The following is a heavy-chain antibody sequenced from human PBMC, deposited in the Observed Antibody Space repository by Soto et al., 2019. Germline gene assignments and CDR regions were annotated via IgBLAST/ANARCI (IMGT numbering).Heavy chain of an antibody. CDR1: GYTFTSYD. CDR3: ARDSSSSYYYYGMDV. CDR2: MNPNSGNT. D-gene: IGHD6-6*01. Sequence: QVQLVRSGAEVKKPGASVKVSCKASGYTFTSYDINWVRQATGQGLEWMGWMNPNSGNTGYAQKFRGRVTMTRNTSISTAYMELSSLRSEDTAVYYCARDSSSSYYYYGMDVWGQGTTVTVSS. V-gene: IGHV1-8*01. J-gene: IGHJ6*02.